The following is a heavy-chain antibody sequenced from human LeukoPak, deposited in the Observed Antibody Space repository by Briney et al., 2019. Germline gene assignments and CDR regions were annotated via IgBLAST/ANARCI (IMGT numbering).Heavy chain of an antibody. V-gene: IGHV3-33*01. CDR1: GFTFSSYG. CDR3: ARGSGSTAMVDFDY. CDR2: IWYDGSNK. Sequence: SGGSLRLSCAASGFTFSSYGMHWVRQAPGKGLEWVAVIWYDGSNKYYADSVKGRFTISRDNAKNSLYLQMNSLRAEDTAVYYCARGSGSTAMVDFDYWGQGTLVTVSS. D-gene: IGHD5-18*01. J-gene: IGHJ4*02.